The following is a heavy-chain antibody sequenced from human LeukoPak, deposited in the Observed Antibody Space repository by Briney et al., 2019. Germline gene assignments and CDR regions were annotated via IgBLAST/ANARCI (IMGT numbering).Heavy chain of an antibody. CDR2: INQDGSVK. CDR3: TRDFVF. J-gene: IGHJ4*02. CDR1: GFALSTYR. V-gene: IGHV3-7*01. D-gene: IGHD3-3*01. Sequence: GGSLRLSCAAYGFALSTYRRAWVRQAPGKGWEWVGNINQDGSVKHYVASVRGRFTISRDNARNSVYLQMNALRVEDTAVYYCTRDFVFWGQGTLVTASS.